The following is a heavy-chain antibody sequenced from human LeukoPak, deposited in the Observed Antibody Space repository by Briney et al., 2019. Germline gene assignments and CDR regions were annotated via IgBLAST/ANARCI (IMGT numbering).Heavy chain of an antibody. CDR2: IYYSGST. J-gene: IGHJ3*02. CDR3: ASRRGYCSSASCHGAFDI. CDR1: GGSISSYY. Sequence: SETLSLTCTVSGGSISSYYWSWIRQPPGKGLEWIGYIYYSGSTNYNPSLKSRVTISVDTSKNQFSLKLSSVTAADTAVYYCASRRGYCSSASCHGAFDIWGQGTMVTVSS. D-gene: IGHD2-2*01. V-gene: IGHV4-59*08.